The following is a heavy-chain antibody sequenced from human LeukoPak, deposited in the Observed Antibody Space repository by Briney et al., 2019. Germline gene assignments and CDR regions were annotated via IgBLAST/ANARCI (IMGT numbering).Heavy chain of an antibody. D-gene: IGHD5-24*01. CDR1: GFTFSSYG. Sequence: GGSLRLSCAASGFTFSSYGMHWVRHAPGKGLEWVAVIWFDGTNKYFADSVKGRFTISRDNSKNTLYLQMNSLRAEDTAVYYCARRDGYNADFDYWGQGTLVTVSS. CDR3: ARRDGYNADFDY. CDR2: IWFDGTNK. V-gene: IGHV3-33*01. J-gene: IGHJ4*02.